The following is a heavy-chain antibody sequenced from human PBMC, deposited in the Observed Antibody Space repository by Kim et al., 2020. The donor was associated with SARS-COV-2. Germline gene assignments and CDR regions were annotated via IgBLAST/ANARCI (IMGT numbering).Heavy chain of an antibody. J-gene: IGHJ6*02. D-gene: IGHD3-10*01. CDR1: GFTVSSNY. CDR2: IYSGGST. V-gene: IGHV3-53*01. CDR3: ARDLWFGELWIGDYYYSGMDV. Sequence: GGSLRLSCAASGFTVSSNYMSWVRQAPGKGLEWVSVIYSGGSTYYADSVKGRFTISRDNSKNTLYLQMNSLRAEDTAVYYCARDLWFGELWIGDYYYSGMDVWGQGTTVTVSS.